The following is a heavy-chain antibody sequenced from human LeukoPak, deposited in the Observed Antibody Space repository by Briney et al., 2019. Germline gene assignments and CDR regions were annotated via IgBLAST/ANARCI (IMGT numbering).Heavy chain of an antibody. CDR1: GYTFSSYG. J-gene: IGHJ5*02. V-gene: IGHV1-18*01. D-gene: IGHD6-19*01. CDR3: ARCSSGWGWFDP. Sequence: GASVKVSCKASGYTFSSYGISWVRQAPGQGLEWMGWISGYNDNTKYYAQKLQGRVTMTTDTSTSTAYMELRSLRSDDTAVYYCARCSSGWGWFDPWGQGTLVTVSS. CDR2: ISGYNDNT.